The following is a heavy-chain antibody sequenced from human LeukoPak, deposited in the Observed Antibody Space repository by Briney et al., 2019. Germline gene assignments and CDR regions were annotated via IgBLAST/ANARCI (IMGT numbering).Heavy chain of an antibody. V-gene: IGHV5-51*01. J-gene: IGHJ5*02. D-gene: IGHD6-13*01. CDR3: AREQLSAPGRLNRLDP. Sequence: GESLKISCKASGYSFTSHWIGWVRQRPGKGLEWMGIIWPGDSDARYSPSFQGQVTISVDKSLTTAYLQWRSLRASDTATYFCAREQLSAPGRLNRLDPWGQGTLVTVSS. CDR1: GYSFTSHW. CDR2: IWPGDSDA.